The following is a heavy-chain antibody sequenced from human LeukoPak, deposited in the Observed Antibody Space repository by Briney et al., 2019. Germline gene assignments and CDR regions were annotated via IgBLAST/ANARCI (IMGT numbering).Heavy chain of an antibody. J-gene: IGHJ4*02. CDR1: GGYISSYY. Sequence: AETLSLTCTVSGGYISSYYWSWIRQPPGKGLEWIGYIYYSGSTNYNPSLKSRVTISVDTSNNQFSLKLSSVTAADTAVYYCVRGYIVFDYWGQGTLVTVSS. D-gene: IGHD1-1*01. CDR2: IYYSGST. CDR3: VRGYIVFDY. V-gene: IGHV4-59*01.